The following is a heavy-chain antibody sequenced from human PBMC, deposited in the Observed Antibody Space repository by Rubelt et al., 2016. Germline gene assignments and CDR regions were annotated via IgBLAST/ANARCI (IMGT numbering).Heavy chain of an antibody. J-gene: IGHJ4*02. CDR1: GVSISSSSYY. V-gene: IGHV4-39*01. D-gene: IGHD1-26*01. CDR3: ARRRLVGSSWTDYYFDY. Sequence: QLQLQESGPGVVKPSETLSLTCTVSGVSISSSSYYWGWIRQPPGKGLEWIGSIYYSGSTYYNPSLKSRVTISVATSRNQFPLRRGSVTAADTAVYYCARRRLVGSSWTDYYFDYWGQGTLVTVSS. CDR2: IYYSGST.